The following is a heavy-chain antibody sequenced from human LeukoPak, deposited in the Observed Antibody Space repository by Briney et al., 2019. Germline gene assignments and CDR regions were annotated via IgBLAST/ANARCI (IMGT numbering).Heavy chain of an antibody. CDR1: GFTFSSYS. D-gene: IGHD4-23*01. V-gene: IGHV3-21*01. CDR2: ISSSSSYI. J-gene: IGHJ4*02. CDR3: ARDQHDYGGNSSIY. Sequence: GGSLRLSCAASGFTFSSYSMNWVRQAPGKGLEWVSSISSSSSYIYYADSVKGRFTISRDNATNSLYLQMNSLRAEDTAVYYCARDQHDYGGNSSIYWGQGTLVTVSS.